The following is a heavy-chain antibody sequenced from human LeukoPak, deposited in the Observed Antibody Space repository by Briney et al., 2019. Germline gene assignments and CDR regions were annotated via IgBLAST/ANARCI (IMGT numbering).Heavy chain of an antibody. Sequence: ASVKVSCKASGYTFTSYGISWVRQAPGQGLEWMGWISAYNGNTNYAQKLQGRVTMTTDTSTSTAYMELRSLRSDDTAVYYCARKIAVAGLFAFDIWGQGTMVTVSS. CDR2: ISAYNGNT. V-gene: IGHV1-18*01. J-gene: IGHJ3*02. CDR1: GYTFTSYG. CDR3: ARKIAVAGLFAFDI. D-gene: IGHD6-19*01.